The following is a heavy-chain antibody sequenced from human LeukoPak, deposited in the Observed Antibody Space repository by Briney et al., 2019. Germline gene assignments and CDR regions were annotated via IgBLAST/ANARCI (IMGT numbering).Heavy chain of an antibody. D-gene: IGHD6-13*01. CDR1: GGSFSGYY. CDR2: INHSGST. V-gene: IGHV4-34*01. J-gene: IGHJ3*02. CDR3: ASLWSSSSPDAFDI. Sequence: SETLSLTCAVYGGSFSGYYWSWIRQPPGKGLEWIGEINHSGSTNYNPSLKSRVTISVDTSKNQFSLKLSSVTAADTAVYYCASLWSSSSPDAFDIWGQGTMVTVSS.